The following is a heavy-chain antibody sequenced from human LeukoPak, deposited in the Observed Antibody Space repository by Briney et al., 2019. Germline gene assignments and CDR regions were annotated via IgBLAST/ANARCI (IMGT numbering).Heavy chain of an antibody. V-gene: IGHV1-2*02. CDR3: ARPEDIVVVPAASDAFDI. CDR2: INPNSGGT. J-gene: IGHJ3*02. Sequence: ASVKVSCKASGYTFTGYYMHWVRQAPGQGLEWMGWINPNSGGTNYAQKFQGRVTMTRDTSISTAYMELSRLRSDDTAVYYCARPEDIVVVPAASDAFDIWGRGTMVTVSS. D-gene: IGHD2-2*01. CDR1: GYTFTGYY.